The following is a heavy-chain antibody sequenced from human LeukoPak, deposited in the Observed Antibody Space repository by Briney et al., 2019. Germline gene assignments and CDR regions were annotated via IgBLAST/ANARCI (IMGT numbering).Heavy chain of an antibody. CDR1: GFTFSSSG. J-gene: IGHJ4*02. Sequence: GGSLRLSCAASGFTFSSSGMHWVRQAPGKGLEWVALIWYDGINEYYADSVKGRFTISRDNSKNTLYLQMNSLRAEDTAVFYCAKDLRAMAGIDYWGQGTLVTVSS. D-gene: IGHD6-19*01. CDR2: IWYDGINE. V-gene: IGHV3-30*02. CDR3: AKDLRAMAGIDY.